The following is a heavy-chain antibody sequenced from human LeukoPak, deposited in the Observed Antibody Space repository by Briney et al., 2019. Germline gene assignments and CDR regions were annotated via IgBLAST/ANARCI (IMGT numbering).Heavy chain of an antibody. CDR1: GGSISSYY. Sequence: SETLSLTCTVSGGSISSYYWSWIRQPPGKGLEWIGYIYYSGSTNYNPSLKSRVTISVDTSKNQFSLKLSSVTAADTVVYYCARDGGELDDAFDIWGQGTMVTVSS. V-gene: IGHV4-59*01. J-gene: IGHJ3*02. CDR3: ARDGGELDDAFDI. CDR2: IYYSGST. D-gene: IGHD1-1*01.